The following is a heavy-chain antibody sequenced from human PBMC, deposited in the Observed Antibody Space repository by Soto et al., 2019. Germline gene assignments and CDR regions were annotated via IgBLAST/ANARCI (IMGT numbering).Heavy chain of an antibody. D-gene: IGHD2-2*01. Sequence: PGGSLRLSCAASGFTFSSYAMKWVRQAPGKGLEWVSLIGESGTPTYYADSVKGRFTISRDNSGNTLFLEMYSLRAEDTVVYYCARYIPGVRYYGMDVWGKGTTVTVCS. CDR3: ARYIPGVRYYGMDV. CDR2: IGESGTPT. J-gene: IGHJ6*04. V-gene: IGHV3-23*01. CDR1: GFTFSSYA.